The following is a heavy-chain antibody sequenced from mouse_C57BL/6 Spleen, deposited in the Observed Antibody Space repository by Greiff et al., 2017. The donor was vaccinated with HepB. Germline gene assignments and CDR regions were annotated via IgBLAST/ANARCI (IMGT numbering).Heavy chain of an antibody. CDR1: GFTFSDYG. J-gene: IGHJ3*01. Sequence: EVKLVESGGGLVKPGGSLKLSCAASGFTFSDYGMHWVRQAPEKGLEWVAYISSGSSTIYYADTVKGRFTISRANAKNTLFLQMTSLRSEDTAMYYCARLPYDYDAWFAYWGQGTLVTVSA. D-gene: IGHD2-4*01. CDR3: ARLPYDYDAWFAY. V-gene: IGHV5-17*01. CDR2: ISSGSSTI.